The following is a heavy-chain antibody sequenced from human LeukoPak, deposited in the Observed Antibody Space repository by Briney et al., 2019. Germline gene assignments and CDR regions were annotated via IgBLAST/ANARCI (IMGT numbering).Heavy chain of an antibody. Sequence: GGSLRLSCAASGFTFSSYGMHWVRQAPGKGLEWVAFIRYDGSNKYCADSVKGRFTISRDNSKNTLYLQMNSLRAEDTAVYYRAKDGGEAAQPFDYWGQGTLVTVSS. CDR2: IRYDGSNK. CDR1: GFTFSSYG. J-gene: IGHJ4*02. CDR3: AKDGGEAAQPFDY. D-gene: IGHD6-6*01. V-gene: IGHV3-30*02.